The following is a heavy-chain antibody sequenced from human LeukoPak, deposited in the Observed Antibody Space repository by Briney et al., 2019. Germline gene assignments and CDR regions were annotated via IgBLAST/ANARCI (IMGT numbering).Heavy chain of an antibody. D-gene: IGHD2-2*02. J-gene: IGHJ6*03. Sequence: SVKVSCKASGGTFSSYAISWVRQASGQGLEWMGGIIPIFGTANYAQKFQGRVTITTDESTSTAYMELSSLRSEDTAVYYCATGIVPAAIYYYYYYMDVWGKGTTVTVSS. CDR2: IIPIFGTA. V-gene: IGHV1-69*05. CDR3: ATGIVPAAIYYYYYYMDV. CDR1: GGTFSSYA.